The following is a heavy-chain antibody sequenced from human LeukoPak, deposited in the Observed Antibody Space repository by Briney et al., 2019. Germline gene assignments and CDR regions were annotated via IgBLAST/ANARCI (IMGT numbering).Heavy chain of an antibody. J-gene: IGHJ6*03. CDR3: ARANYGGNPVGAPGDEYYYYYMDV. D-gene: IGHD4-23*01. V-gene: IGHV1-69*05. Sequence: SVKVSCKASGGTFSSYAISWVRQAPGQGLEWMGGIIPIFGTANYAQKFQGRVTITTDESTSTAYMELSSLRSEDTAVYYCARANYGGNPVGAPGDEYYYYYMDVWGKGTTVTVSS. CDR2: IIPIFGTA. CDR1: GGTFSSYA.